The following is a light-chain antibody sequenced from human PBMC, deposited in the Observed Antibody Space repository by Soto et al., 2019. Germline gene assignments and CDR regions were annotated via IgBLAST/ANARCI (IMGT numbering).Light chain of an antibody. CDR3: QQYKSYPYT. Sequence: DLPMTQSPSTLSASVGDRVTITCRASQSISTWLAWYQQKPGKAPKLLMYKASTLESGVPSRFSGSGSGTDLTLTISSLQPDDFATYYCQQYKSYPYTFGQGTKLEIK. V-gene: IGKV1-5*03. CDR1: QSISTW. J-gene: IGKJ2*01. CDR2: KAS.